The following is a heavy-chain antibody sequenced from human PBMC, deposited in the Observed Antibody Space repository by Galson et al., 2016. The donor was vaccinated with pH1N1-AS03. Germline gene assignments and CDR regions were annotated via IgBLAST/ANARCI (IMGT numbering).Heavy chain of an antibody. Sequence: CAISGDSVSSNSAAWNWIRQSPSRGLEWLGRTYCRSRCYYDYAVSVKSRITIESDTSKNQFSLQLNSVTSEDTAVYYCARAAGRKGATCHATCESFDFWGQGTKVTVSS. CDR1: GDSVSSNSAA. D-gene: IGHD3-10*01. CDR3: ARAAGRKGATCHATCESFDF. CDR2: TYCRSRCYY. V-gene: IGHV6-1*01. J-gene: IGHJ3*01.